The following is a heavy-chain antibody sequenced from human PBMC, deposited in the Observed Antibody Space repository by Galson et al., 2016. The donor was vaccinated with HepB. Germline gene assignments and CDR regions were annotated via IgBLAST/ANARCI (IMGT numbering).Heavy chain of an antibody. D-gene: IGHD3-16*01. Sequence: SVKVSCKASGGTFSSHAISWVRQAPGQGLEWMGGIIPMIAAANYAQTFQGRVTITADESTNTAYTELTSLRSDDTAVYYCARGRPLPLGELWKSYYFDYLGQGTLVTVSS. CDR2: IIPMIAAA. CDR3: ARGRPLPLGELWKSYYFDY. J-gene: IGHJ4*01. CDR1: GGTFSSHA. V-gene: IGHV1-69*13.